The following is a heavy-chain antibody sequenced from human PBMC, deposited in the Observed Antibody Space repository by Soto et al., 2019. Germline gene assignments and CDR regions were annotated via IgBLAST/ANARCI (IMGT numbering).Heavy chain of an antibody. Sequence: QVQLVESGGGVVQPGRSLRLSCAASGFTFSSYAMHWVRQAPGKGLEWVAVILDDGSNTYYADSVKGRFTISRDNSKNTLYLQMNSLRAEDTAVYYCARDGGAPYYDFWSGLNVDYCGQGTLVTVSS. D-gene: IGHD3-3*01. J-gene: IGHJ4*02. CDR3: ARDGGAPYYDFWSGLNVDY. V-gene: IGHV3-30-3*01. CDR2: ILDDGSNT. CDR1: GFTFSSYA.